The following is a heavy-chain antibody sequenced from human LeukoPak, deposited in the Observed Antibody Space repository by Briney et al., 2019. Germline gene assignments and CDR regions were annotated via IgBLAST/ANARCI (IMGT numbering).Heavy chain of an antibody. V-gene: IGHV3-23*01. Sequence: GGSLRLSCAASGFTFSSYSMSWVRQAPGKGLEWVSGISGGGGTYYSDSVKGRFTISRDNSKNTLYLQVNSLRAEDTGVYYCAKEPPYCGGDCYFLSDYWGQGTRVTVSS. CDR2: ISGGGGT. J-gene: IGHJ4*02. D-gene: IGHD2-21*02. CDR3: AKEPPYCGGDCYFLSDY. CDR1: GFTFSSYS.